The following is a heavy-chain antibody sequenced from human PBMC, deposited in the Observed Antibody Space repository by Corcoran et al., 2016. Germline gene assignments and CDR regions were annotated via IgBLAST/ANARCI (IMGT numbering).Heavy chain of an antibody. V-gene: IGHV3-33*01. Sequence: QVQLVESGGGVVQPGRSLRLSCAASGFTFSSYGMHWVRQAPGKGLEWVAVIWYDGSNKYYADSVKGRFTISRDNSKNTLYLQMNSLRAEDTAVYYCARDQGAVYSSGPLDYWGQGTLVTVSS. CDR3: ARDQGAVYSSGPLDY. CDR2: IWYDGSNK. D-gene: IGHD6-19*01. CDR1: GFTFSSYG. J-gene: IGHJ4*02.